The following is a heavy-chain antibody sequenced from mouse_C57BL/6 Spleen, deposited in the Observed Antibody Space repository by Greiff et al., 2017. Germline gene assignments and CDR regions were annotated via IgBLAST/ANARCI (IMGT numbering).Heavy chain of an antibody. CDR3: TRGDYYGSLYFDY. CDR2: ISSGGDYI. V-gene: IGHV5-9-1*02. CDR1: GFTFSSYA. J-gene: IGHJ2*01. Sequence: EVMLVESGEGLVKPGGSLKLSCAASGFTFSSYAMSWVRQTPEKRLEWVAYISSGGDYIYYADTVKGRFTISRDNARNTLYLQMSSLKSEDTAMYYCTRGDYYGSLYFDYWGQGTTLTVSS. D-gene: IGHD1-1*01.